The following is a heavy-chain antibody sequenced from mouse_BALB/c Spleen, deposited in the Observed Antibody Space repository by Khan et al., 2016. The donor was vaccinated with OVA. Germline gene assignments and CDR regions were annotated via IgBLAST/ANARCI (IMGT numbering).Heavy chain of an antibody. D-gene: IGHD2-2*01. J-gene: IGHJ3*01. CDR2: VDPFSGGT. CDR3: TRHGYVAWFTY. V-gene: IGHV1S135*01. CDR1: GYSFTSYY. Sequence: VQLKESGPELMKPGASVKISCKASGYSFTSYYLHWVMQSHGESLEWIGYVDPFSGGTTYNQKFKGKATLTVDKSSSTAYMHLSNLTSEDSAVYDCTRHGYVAWFTYWGQGTLVTVSA.